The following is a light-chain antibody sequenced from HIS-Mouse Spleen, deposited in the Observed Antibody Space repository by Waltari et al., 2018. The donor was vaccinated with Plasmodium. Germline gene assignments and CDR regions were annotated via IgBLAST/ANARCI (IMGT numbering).Light chain of an antibody. CDR2: DVS. CDR3: CSYAGSYSLV. J-gene: IGLJ2*01. V-gene: IGLV2-11*01. CDR1: SSDVGGYNY. Sequence: QSALTQPRSVSGSPGQSVTISCTGTSSDVGGYNYVSWYQQHPGKAPTLIIYDVSKRPAGVTDRFSAAKSGNTSSLTTAGLQAEDDADYYCCSYAGSYSLVFGGGTKLTVL.